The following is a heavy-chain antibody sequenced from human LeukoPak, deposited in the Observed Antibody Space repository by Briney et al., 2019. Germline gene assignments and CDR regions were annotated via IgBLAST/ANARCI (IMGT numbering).Heavy chain of an antibody. CDR3: ARVNYGMDV. J-gene: IGHJ6*02. V-gene: IGHV4-59*01. CDR1: GGSISSYY. CDR2: IYYSGST. Sequence: SETLSLTCTVSGGSISSYYWSWIRQPPGKGLEWIGYIYYSGSTNYNPSLKSRVTISVDTSKNQFSPKLSSVTAADTAVYYCARVNYGMDVWGQGTTVTVSS.